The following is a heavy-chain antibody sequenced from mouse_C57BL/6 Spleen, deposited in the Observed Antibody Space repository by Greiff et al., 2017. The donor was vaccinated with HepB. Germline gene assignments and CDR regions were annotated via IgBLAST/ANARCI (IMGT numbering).Heavy chain of an antibody. Sequence: DVMLVESGGGLVKPGGSLKLSCAASGFTFSDYGMHWVRQAPEKGLEWVAYISSGSSTIYYADTVKGRFTISRDNAKNTLFLQMTSLRSEDTAMYYCARPAGTHFDYWGQGTTLTVSS. CDR2: ISSGSSTI. J-gene: IGHJ2*01. D-gene: IGHD4-1*01. V-gene: IGHV5-17*01. CDR1: GFTFSDYG. CDR3: ARPAGTHFDY.